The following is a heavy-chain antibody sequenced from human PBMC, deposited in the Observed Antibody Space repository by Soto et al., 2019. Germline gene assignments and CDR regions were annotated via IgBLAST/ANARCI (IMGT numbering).Heavy chain of an antibody. CDR2: INPNSGNI. D-gene: IGHD3-10*01. J-gene: IGHJ4*02. V-gene: IGHV1-8*01. Sequence: GASVKVSCKASGDTFTTYDINWVRQATGHGLEWMGWINPNSGNIGYAQRFQGRVTMTRDTAIRTAYMEVSSLRSDDTAVYYCARGRASGSYYLLDYWGQGT. CDR1: GDTFTTYD. CDR3: ARGRASGSYYLLDY.